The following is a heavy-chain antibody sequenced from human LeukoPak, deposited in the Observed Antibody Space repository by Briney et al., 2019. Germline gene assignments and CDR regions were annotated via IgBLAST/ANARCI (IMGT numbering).Heavy chain of an antibody. V-gene: IGHV1-69*05. CDR2: IIPIFGTA. J-gene: IGHJ4*02. CDR1: GGTFSSYA. D-gene: IGHD3-22*01. Sequence: ASVKVSCKASGGTFSSYAISWVRQAPGQGLEWMGRIIPIFGTANYAQKFQGRVTITTDESTSTAYMELSSLRSGDTAVYYCASTYYYDSSGFFSHRWGQGTLVTVSS. CDR3: ASTYYYDSSGFFSHR.